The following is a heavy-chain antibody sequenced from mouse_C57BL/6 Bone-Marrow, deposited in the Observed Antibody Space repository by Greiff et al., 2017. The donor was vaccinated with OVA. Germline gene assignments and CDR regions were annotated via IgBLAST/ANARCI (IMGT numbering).Heavy chain of an antibody. J-gene: IGHJ3*01. CDR1: GYTFTDYE. D-gene: IGHD1-1*01. CDR2: IDPETGGT. V-gene: IGHV1-15*01. Sequence: VQLQQSGAELVRPGASVTLSCKASGYTFTDYEMHWVKQTPVHGLEWIGAIDPETGGTAYNQKFKGKAILTADTSSSTAYMELRSLTSEDSAVYYCTRSIDYYGSSFAYWGQGTLVTVSA. CDR3: TRSIDYYGSSFAY.